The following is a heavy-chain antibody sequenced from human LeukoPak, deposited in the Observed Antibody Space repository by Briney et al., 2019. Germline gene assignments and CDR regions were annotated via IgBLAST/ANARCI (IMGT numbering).Heavy chain of an antibody. J-gene: IGHJ6*03. CDR3: ARGGTADSGSGWYHYYYYMDV. CDR2: INPNSGGT. Sequence: ASVKVSCKTSGYTFTSQYIHWVRQAPGQGLEWMGWINPNSGGTNYAQKLQGRVTMTRDTSISTAYMELSRLRSDDTAVYYCARGGTADSGSGWYHYYYYMDVWGKGTTVTVSS. CDR1: GYTFTSQY. D-gene: IGHD6-19*01. V-gene: IGHV1-2*02.